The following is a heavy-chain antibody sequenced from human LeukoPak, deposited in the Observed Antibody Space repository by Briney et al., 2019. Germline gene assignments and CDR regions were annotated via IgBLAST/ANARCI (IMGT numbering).Heavy chain of an antibody. CDR3: AREASGSPPYYFDY. CDR2: IYSGGAT. V-gene: IGHV3-53*01. J-gene: IGHJ4*02. D-gene: IGHD3-10*01. CDR1: GLTVSSNY. Sequence: GGSLRLSCAASGLTVSSNYMTWVRQAPGKGLEWASVIYSGGATYYADSVKGRFTISRDNSKNTLYLQMNSLRAEDTAVYYCAREASGSPPYYFDYWGQGTLVTVSS.